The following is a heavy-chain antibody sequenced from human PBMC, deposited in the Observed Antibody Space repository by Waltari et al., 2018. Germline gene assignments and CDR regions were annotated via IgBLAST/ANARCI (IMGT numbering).Heavy chain of an antibody. CDR2: IYYSGSN. CDR3: ARERAVAGLDY. V-gene: IGHV4-39*07. Sequence: QLQLQESGPGLVKPSETLSLTCTVSGGSISSSSYYWGWIRQPPGKGLEWIGSIYYSGSNYYNPSLKSGVTISVDTSKNQFSLKLSSVTAADTAVYYCARERAVAGLDYWGQGTLVTVSS. D-gene: IGHD6-19*01. CDR1: GGSISSSSYY. J-gene: IGHJ4*02.